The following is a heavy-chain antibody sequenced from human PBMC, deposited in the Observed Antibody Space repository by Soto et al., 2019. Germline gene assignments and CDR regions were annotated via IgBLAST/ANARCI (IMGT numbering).Heavy chain of an antibody. CDR1: GFTFSSYE. V-gene: IGHV3-48*03. J-gene: IGHJ4*02. CDR2: ISSSGSTI. Sequence: GSLRLSCAASGFTFSSYEMNWVRQAPGKGLEWVSYISSSGSTIYYADSVKGRFTISRDNAKNSLYQKMNSLRAEDTAVYYCARGPYYFDYWGQGTLVTVSS. CDR3: ARGPYYFDY.